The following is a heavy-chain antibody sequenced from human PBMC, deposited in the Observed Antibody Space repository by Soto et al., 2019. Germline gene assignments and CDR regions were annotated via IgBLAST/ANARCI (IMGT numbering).Heavy chain of an antibody. Sequence: GGSLRLSCAASGFTFSDYYMSWIRQAPGKGLEWVSYISSSGNTIYYADSVKGRFTISRDNAKNSLYLQMNSLRAEDTAGYYRERGSYSYGSNCFDPWGQGTLVTVSS. CDR2: ISSSGNTI. D-gene: IGHD5-18*01. CDR1: GFTFSDYY. CDR3: ERGSYSYGSNCFDP. J-gene: IGHJ5*02. V-gene: IGHV3-11*01.